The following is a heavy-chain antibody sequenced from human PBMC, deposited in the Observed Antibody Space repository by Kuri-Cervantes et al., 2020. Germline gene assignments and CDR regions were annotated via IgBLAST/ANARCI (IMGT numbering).Heavy chain of an antibody. D-gene: IGHD4-17*01. CDR1: GGSFSGYY. CDR2: INHSGST. Sequence: SETLSLTCAVYGGSFSGYYWSWIRQPPGKGLEWIGEINHSGSTNYNPSLKSRVTISVDTSKNQFSLKLSSVTAADTAVYYRAREMTTVTTTLDYWGQGTLVTVSS. CDR3: AREMTTVTTTLDY. V-gene: IGHV4-34*01. J-gene: IGHJ4*02.